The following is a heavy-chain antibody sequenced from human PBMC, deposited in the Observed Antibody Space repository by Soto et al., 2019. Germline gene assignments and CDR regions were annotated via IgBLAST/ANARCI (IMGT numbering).Heavy chain of an antibody. V-gene: IGHV3-15*01. CDR3: TIDQTRDY. J-gene: IGHJ4*02. Sequence: KPGGSLRLSCAASEFTFSNAWMSWVRQAPGKGLEWVGRIKSKTDGETTDYAAPVNGRFTISRDDSKNTLYLQMNSLKTEDTAVYYCTIDQTRDYWGQGTLVTVSS. CDR1: EFTFSNAW. CDR2: IKSKTDGETT.